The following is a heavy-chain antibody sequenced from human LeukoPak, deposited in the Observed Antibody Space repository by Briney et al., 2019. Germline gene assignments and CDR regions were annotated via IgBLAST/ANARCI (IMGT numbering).Heavy chain of an antibody. CDR3: ARDLGGIATDVYAFDI. J-gene: IGHJ3*02. V-gene: IGHV1-46*01. CDR1: GYTFTSYY. Sequence: ASVKVSCKASGYTFTSYYMHWVRQAPGQGLEWMGIINPSGGSASYAQKFQGRVTMTRDTSTSTVYMELSSLRSEDTAVYYCARDLGGIATDVYAFDIWGQGTMVTVSS. D-gene: IGHD5-24*01. CDR2: INPSGGSA.